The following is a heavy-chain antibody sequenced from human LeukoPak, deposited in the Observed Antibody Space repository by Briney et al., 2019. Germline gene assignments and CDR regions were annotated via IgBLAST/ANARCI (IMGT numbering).Heavy chain of an antibody. CDR2: IIPIFGTA. D-gene: IGHD4-17*01. Sequence: GASVKVSCKASGGTFSSYAISWVRQAPGQGLEWMGGIIPIFGTANYAQKFQGRVTITADESTSTAYMELSSLRSEDTAVYYCARGGTNHDYGDFVDYWGQGTLVTVSS. J-gene: IGHJ4*02. CDR1: GGTFSSYA. V-gene: IGHV1-69*01. CDR3: ARGGTNHDYGDFVDY.